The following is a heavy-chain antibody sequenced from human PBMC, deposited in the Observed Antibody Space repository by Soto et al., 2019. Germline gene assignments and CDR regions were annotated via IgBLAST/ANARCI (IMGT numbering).Heavy chain of an antibody. V-gene: IGHV4-30-4*01. J-gene: IGHJ4*02. CDR3: ARDWDTGGGYFDY. Sequence: QVQLQESGPGLVKPSQTLSLTCTVSGGSISIGDYYCSWIRQPPGKGLEWIGYIYSSVSTYYNPSRKSRVTISVDTSKNQFSLKLSSVTAADPAVYYCARDWDTGGGYFDYWGQGTLVTVSS. CDR1: GGSISIGDYY. CDR2: IYSSVST. D-gene: IGHD5-18*01.